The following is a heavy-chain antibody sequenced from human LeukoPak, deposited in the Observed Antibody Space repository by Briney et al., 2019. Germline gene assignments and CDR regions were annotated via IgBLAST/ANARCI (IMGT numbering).Heavy chain of an antibody. CDR1: GFTFRKHS. D-gene: IGHD6-6*01. CDR2: IAYDGSNK. CDR3: VREEYDNLYFDY. Sequence: GSLKLSCAAPGFTFRKHSIHWVRQAPGKGLEWVAVIAYDGSNKYYADSVKGRFTVSRDNSKNTLYVQMNSLRTEDTAVYYCVREEYDNLYFDYWGQGTLVTVSS. V-gene: IGHV3-30-3*01. J-gene: IGHJ4*02.